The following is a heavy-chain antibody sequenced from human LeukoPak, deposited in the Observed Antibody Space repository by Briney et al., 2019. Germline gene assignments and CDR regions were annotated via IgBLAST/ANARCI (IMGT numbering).Heavy chain of an antibody. Sequence: GGSLRLSCAASGFTFSSYGMHWVRQAPGKGLEWVAVISYDGSDKHYADSVKGRFTISRDNSKNTLYLQMNSLRAEDTAVYYCAKWAYSDFDYWGQGALVTVSS. CDR2: ISYDGSDK. CDR3: AKWAYSDFDY. V-gene: IGHV3-30*18. CDR1: GFTFSSYG. J-gene: IGHJ4*02. D-gene: IGHD1-26*01.